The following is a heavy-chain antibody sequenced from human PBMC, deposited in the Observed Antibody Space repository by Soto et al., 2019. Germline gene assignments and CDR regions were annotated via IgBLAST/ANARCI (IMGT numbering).Heavy chain of an antibody. CDR2: IDPSDSYT. D-gene: IGHD6-19*01. Sequence: PGESLKISCKGSGYSFTSYWISWVRQMPGKGLEWMGRIDPSDSYTNYSPSFQGHVTISADKSISTAYLQWSSLKASDTAMYYCARREWQWLVHDYYYGMDVWGQGTTVT. CDR1: GYSFTSYW. V-gene: IGHV5-10-1*01. J-gene: IGHJ6*02. CDR3: ARREWQWLVHDYYYGMDV.